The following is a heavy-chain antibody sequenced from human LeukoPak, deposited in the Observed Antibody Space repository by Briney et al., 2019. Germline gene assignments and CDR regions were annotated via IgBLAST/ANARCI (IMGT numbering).Heavy chain of an antibody. Sequence: ATVKVSCKVSGYTLTELSMHWVRQAPGKGREWMGDFDPEDGETIYAQKFQGRVTMTEDTSTDTAYMELSSLRSEDTAVYYCATVSVAVAGTDFGFDPWGQGTLVTVSS. CDR1: GYTLTELS. D-gene: IGHD6-19*01. CDR3: ATVSVAVAGTDFGFDP. J-gene: IGHJ5*02. V-gene: IGHV1-24*01. CDR2: FDPEDGET.